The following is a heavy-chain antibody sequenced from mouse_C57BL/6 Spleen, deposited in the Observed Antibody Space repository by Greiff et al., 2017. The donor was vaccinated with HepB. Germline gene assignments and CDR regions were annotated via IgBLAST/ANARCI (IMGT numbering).Heavy chain of an antibody. D-gene: IGHD2-1*01. V-gene: IGHV14-4*01. CDR1: GFNIKDDY. J-gene: IGHJ3*01. CDR2: IDPENGDT. CDR3: TRDGNQAWFAY. Sequence: LKESGAELVRPGASVKLSCTASGFNIKDDYMHWVKQRPEQGLEWIGWIDPENGDTEYASKFQGKATITADTSSNTAYLQLSSLTSEDTAVYYCTRDGNQAWFAYWGQGTLVTVSA.